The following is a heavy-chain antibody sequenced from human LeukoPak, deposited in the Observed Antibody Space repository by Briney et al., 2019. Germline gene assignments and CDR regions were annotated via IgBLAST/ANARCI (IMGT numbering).Heavy chain of an antibody. D-gene: IGHD4-17*01. CDR2: IKQVGSEK. Sequence: GGSLRLSCAASGFTFSNYWMSWVRQAPGKGLEWVANIKQVGSEKYFVDSVKGRFTISRDNAKNSLYLQMNTLRVEDTAVYYCARDKSYGDSEDYWGQGTLVTVSS. CDR3: ARDKSYGDSEDY. CDR1: GFTFSNYW. V-gene: IGHV3-7*05. J-gene: IGHJ4*02.